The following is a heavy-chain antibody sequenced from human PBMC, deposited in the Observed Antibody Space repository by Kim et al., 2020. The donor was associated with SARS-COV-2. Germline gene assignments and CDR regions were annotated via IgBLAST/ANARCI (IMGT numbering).Heavy chain of an antibody. D-gene: IGHD6-6*01. V-gene: IGHV3-23*01. Sequence: GGSLRLSCAASGFTFSSYAMSWVRQAPGKGLEWVSAISGSGGSTYYADSVKGRFTISRDNSKNTLYLQMNSLRAEDTAVYYCAKDHKDEYSSRTRVGFDPWGQGTLVTVSS. CDR1: GFTFSSYA. J-gene: IGHJ5*02. CDR3: AKDHKDEYSSRTRVGFDP. CDR2: ISGSGGST.